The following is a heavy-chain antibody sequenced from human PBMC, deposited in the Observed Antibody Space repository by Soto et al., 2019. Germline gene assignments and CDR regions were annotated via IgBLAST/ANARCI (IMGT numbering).Heavy chain of an antibody. CDR1: GGSISSSNW. CDR3: ATRRLDSSSWYPRLFDY. CDR2: IYHSGST. D-gene: IGHD6-13*01. Sequence: PSETLSLTCAVSGGSISSSNWWSWVRQPPGKGLEWIGEIYHSGSTNYNPSLKSRVTISVDKSKNQFSLKLSSVTAADTAVYYCATRRLDSSSWYPRLFDYWGQGTLVTVSS. V-gene: IGHV4-4*02. J-gene: IGHJ4*02.